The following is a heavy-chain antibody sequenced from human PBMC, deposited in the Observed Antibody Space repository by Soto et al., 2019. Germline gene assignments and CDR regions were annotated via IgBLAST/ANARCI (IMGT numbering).Heavy chain of an antibody. V-gene: IGHV3-21*06. Sequence: EVHLVESGGGLVKPGGSLRLSCAVSGFTFSSCTMNWVRQAPGKGLECVSSISPSSGHIYYADSVKGRFTISRDNAKNSLFLQMSSLRGEDTAVYYCSGCSGGACHKNYGMDVWGQGTTVTVSS. CDR2: ISPSSGHI. CDR3: SGCSGGACHKNYGMDV. J-gene: IGHJ6*02. CDR1: GFTFSSCT. D-gene: IGHD2-15*01.